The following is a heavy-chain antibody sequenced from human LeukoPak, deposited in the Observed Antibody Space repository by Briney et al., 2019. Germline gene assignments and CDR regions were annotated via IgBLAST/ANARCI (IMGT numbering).Heavy chain of an antibody. Sequence: GGPLSLSCAAPGFTFEDYAMTWVRQAPGKGLEWVSGISWNSGSIGYADSVKGRFTISRDNAKNSLYLQMNSLRAEDTALYYCAKAPEIYSNEFDYWGQGTLVTVSS. CDR3: AKAPEIYSNEFDY. CDR1: GFTFEDYA. D-gene: IGHD4-11*01. V-gene: IGHV3-9*01. CDR2: ISWNSGSI. J-gene: IGHJ4*02.